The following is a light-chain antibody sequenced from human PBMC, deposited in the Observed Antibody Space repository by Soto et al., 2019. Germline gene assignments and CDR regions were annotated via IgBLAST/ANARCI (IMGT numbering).Light chain of an antibody. CDR1: QSISSY. V-gene: IGKV1-39*01. CDR3: QQSYTTPVYT. CDR2: AAS. Sequence: IQMTQSPSSLSASVGDRVTITCRASQSISSYLNWYQQKPGKAPKLLIYAASSLQSGVPSRFSGSGPGTEFTLTISSLQPEDFATYFCQQSYTTPVYTFGQGTRLEIK. J-gene: IGKJ5*01.